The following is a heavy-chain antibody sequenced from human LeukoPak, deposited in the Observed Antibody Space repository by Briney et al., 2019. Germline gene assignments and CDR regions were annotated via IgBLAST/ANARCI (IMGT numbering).Heavy chain of an antibody. J-gene: IGHJ4*02. Sequence: GASVKVSCKASGYTFTGYYMHWVRQAPGQGLEWMGWINPNSGGTNYAQEFQGRVTMTRDTSISTAYMELSRLRSDDTAVYYCAREAYDYGDDSREPNFDYWGQGTLVTVSS. D-gene: IGHD4-17*01. V-gene: IGHV1-2*02. CDR1: GYTFTGYY. CDR3: AREAYDYGDDSREPNFDY. CDR2: INPNSGGT.